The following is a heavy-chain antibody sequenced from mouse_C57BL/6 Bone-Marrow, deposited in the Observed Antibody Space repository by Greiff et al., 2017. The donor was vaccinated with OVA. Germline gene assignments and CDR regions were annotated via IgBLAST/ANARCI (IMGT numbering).Heavy chain of an antibody. Sequence: QVQLKQSGAELVRPGASVKLSCKASGYTFTDYYINWVKQRPGQGLEWIARIYPGSGNTYYNEKFKGKATLTAEKSSSTAYMQLSSLTSEDSAFYFCASLYYDYDGSFDYWGQGTTLTVSS. CDR3: ASLYYDYDGSFDY. D-gene: IGHD2-4*01. CDR1: GYTFTDYY. V-gene: IGHV1-76*01. J-gene: IGHJ2*01. CDR2: IYPGSGNT.